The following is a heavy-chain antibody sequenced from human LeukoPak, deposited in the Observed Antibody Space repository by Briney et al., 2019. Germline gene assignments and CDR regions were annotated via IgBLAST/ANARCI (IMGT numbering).Heavy chain of an antibody. J-gene: IGHJ4*02. CDR3: AKDLKAAAGIFDY. CDR2: IRYDGSNK. D-gene: IGHD6-13*01. Sequence: GGSLRLSCAASGFTFSSYVMHWVRQAPGKGLEWVAFIRYDGSNKYHADSVKGRFTISRDNSKNTLYLQMNSLRAEDTAVYYCAKDLKAAAGIFDYWSQGTLVTVSS. CDR1: GFTFSSYV. V-gene: IGHV3-30*02.